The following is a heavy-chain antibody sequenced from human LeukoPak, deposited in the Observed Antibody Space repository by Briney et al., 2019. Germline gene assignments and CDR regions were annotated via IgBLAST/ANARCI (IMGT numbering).Heavy chain of an antibody. CDR2: ISSSSSYI. Sequence: PGGSLRLSCAASGFTFSSYSMNWVRQAPGKGLEWVSSISSSSSYIYYADSVKGRFTISRDNAKNSLYLQMNSLRAEDTAVYYCARDTRYYDILTGFHPWGPHYYYYYMDVWGKGTTVTVSS. V-gene: IGHV3-21*01. CDR1: GFTFSSYS. CDR3: ARDTRYYDILTGFHPWGPHYYYYYMDV. D-gene: IGHD3-9*01. J-gene: IGHJ6*03.